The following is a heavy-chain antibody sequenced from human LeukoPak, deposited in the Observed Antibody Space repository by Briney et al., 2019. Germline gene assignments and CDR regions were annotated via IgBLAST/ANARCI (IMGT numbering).Heavy chain of an antibody. CDR3: ARGRAYHDSTGYWH. Sequence: PSETLSLTCTVSGGSISSYYWSWIRQPPGKGLEWIGYIYYSGSTNYNPSLKSRVTISVDTSKNQFSLKLSSVTAADTAVYYCARGRAYHDSTGYWHWGQGTLVTVSS. J-gene: IGHJ4*02. CDR1: GGSISSYY. CDR2: IYYSGST. D-gene: IGHD3-22*01. V-gene: IGHV4-59*01.